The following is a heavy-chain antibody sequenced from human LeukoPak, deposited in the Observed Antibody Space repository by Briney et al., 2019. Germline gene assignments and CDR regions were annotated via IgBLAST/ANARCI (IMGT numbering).Heavy chain of an antibody. CDR1: GYTFTGYY. Sequence: ASVKVSCKASGYTFTGYYMHWVRQAPGQGLEWMGWINPNSGGTNYAQKFQGRVTMTRDTPISTAYMELSRLRSDDTAVYYCARYSGYDDAFDIWGQGTMVTVSS. D-gene: IGHD5-12*01. J-gene: IGHJ3*02. CDR2: INPNSGGT. V-gene: IGHV1-2*02. CDR3: ARYSGYDDAFDI.